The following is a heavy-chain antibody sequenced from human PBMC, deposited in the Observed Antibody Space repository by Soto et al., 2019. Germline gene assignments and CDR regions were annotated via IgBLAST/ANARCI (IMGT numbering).Heavy chain of an antibody. J-gene: IGHJ6*02. Sequence: GGSLRLSCAASGFTFSSYWMSWVRQAPGKGLEWVANIKQDGSEKYYVDSVKGRFTISRDNAKNSLYLQMNSLRAEDTAVYYCAREMDTAMVTEIRYYYYGMDVWGQGTTVTVSS. CDR3: AREMDTAMVTEIRYYYYGMDV. D-gene: IGHD5-18*01. CDR1: GFTFSSYW. V-gene: IGHV3-7*05. CDR2: IKQDGSEK.